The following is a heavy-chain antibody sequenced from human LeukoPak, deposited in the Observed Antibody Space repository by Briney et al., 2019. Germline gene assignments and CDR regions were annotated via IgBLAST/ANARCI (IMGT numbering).Heavy chain of an antibody. D-gene: IGHD3-22*01. CDR3: ARREIVEGFDP. CDR1: GNSFTTYW. CDR2: IYVGDSDT. J-gene: IGHJ5*02. V-gene: IGHV5-51*01. Sequence: GESLKISCKGSGNSFTTYWIGWVRQMPGKGLEWMGIIYVGDSDTRYRPSFQGQVTISVDKSINTAYLQWSSLKASDTAMYYCARREIVEGFDPWGQGTLVTVSS.